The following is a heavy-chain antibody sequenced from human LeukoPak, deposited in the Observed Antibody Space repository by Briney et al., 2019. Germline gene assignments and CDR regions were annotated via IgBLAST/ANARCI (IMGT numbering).Heavy chain of an antibody. V-gene: IGHV3-21*01. CDR2: ISTRGSYI. Sequence: GGSLRLSCAASGLTFSPYSMNWVRQAPGKGLEWVSSISTRGSYIYYAGSVKGPFTISRDNAKTPLFLQMNSLRADDTAVYYCARDRVYFGSGSYSFDYWGQGTLVTVSS. CDR1: GLTFSPYS. J-gene: IGHJ4*02. D-gene: IGHD3-10*01. CDR3: ARDRVYFGSGSYSFDY.